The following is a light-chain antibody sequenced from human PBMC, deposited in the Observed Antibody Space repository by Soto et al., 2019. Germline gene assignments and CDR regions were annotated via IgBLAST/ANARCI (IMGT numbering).Light chain of an antibody. V-gene: IGKV1-39*01. CDR2: AAS. J-gene: IGKJ5*01. CDR1: QSVSSY. CDR3: QQSYRAVT. Sequence: DSQMTQSPSSLSASVGDRISITCLASQSVSSYLNWYQQKPGKAPRLLIYAASHLQTGVPSRFRGTGSATHFTLTISSLQPEDFATYYCQQSYRAVTFGQGTRLEIK.